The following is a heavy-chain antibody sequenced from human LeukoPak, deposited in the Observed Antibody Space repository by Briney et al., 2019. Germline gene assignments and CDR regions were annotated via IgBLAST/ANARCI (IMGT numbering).Heavy chain of an antibody. V-gene: IGHV4-34*01. J-gene: IGHJ4*02. CDR2: INHSGST. CDR3: ARGLRRHYFDY. D-gene: IGHD3-10*01. CDR1: GGSFSGYY. Sequence: SETLSLTCAVYGGSFSGYYWSWIRQPPGKGLEWIGEINHSGSTNYNPSLKSRVTISVDTSKNQFSLKLSSVTAADTAVYYCARGLRRHYFDYRGQGTLVTVSS.